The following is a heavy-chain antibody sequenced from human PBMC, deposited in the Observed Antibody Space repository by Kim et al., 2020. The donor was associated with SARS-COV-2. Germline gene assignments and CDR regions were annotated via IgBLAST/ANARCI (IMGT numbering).Heavy chain of an antibody. CDR2: INHSGST. CDR1: GGSFSGYY. CDR3: ARGTLYDSSGPYYFDY. D-gene: IGHD3-22*01. V-gene: IGHV4-34*01. J-gene: IGHJ4*02. Sequence: SETLSLTCAVYGGSFSGYYWSWIRQPPGKGLEWIGEINHSGSTNYNPSLKSRVTISVDTSKNQFSLKLSSVTAADTAVYYCARGTLYDSSGPYYFDYWGQGTLVTVSS.